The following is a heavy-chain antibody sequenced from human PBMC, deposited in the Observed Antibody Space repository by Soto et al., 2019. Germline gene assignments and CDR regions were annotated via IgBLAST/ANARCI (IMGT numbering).Heavy chain of an antibody. Sequence: GASVKVSCKASGYTLTGYYMHWVRQAPGQGLEWMGWINPNSGDTNYAQTFQGRVTLTRDTSINTAYMELNRLRSDDTAVYYCARDGLANWFDPWGQGTLVTVSS. J-gene: IGHJ5*02. D-gene: IGHD3-22*01. CDR1: GYTLTGYY. CDR2: INPNSGDT. CDR3: ARDGLANWFDP. V-gene: IGHV1-2*02.